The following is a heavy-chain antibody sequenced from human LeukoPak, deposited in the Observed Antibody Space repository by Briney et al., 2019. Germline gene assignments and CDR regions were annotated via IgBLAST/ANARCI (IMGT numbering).Heavy chain of an antibody. CDR1: GFTFSSYE. J-gene: IGHJ4*02. CDR3: AALDHGHDY. V-gene: IGHV3-48*03. CDR2: ISSSGSTI. Sequence: GGSLRLSCAASGFTFSSYEMNWVRQAPGKGLEWVSYISSSGSTIYYADSVKGRFTISRDNAKNSLYLQMNSLRAEDTAVYYCAALDHGHDYWGQGTLVTVSS.